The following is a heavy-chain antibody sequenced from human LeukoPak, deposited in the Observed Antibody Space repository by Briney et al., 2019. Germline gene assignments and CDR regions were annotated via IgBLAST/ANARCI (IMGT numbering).Heavy chain of an antibody. CDR1: GFTFSSYG. D-gene: IGHD6-13*01. J-gene: IGHJ6*04. CDR2: ISYDGSNK. V-gene: IGHV3-30*03. CDR3: ARAKGYSSSWSPGDV. Sequence: GGSLRLSCAASGFTFSSYGMHWVRQAPGKGLEWVAVISYDGSNKYYADSVKGRFTISRDNSKNTLYLQMNSLRAEDTAVYYCARAKGYSSSWSPGDVWGKGTTVTVSS.